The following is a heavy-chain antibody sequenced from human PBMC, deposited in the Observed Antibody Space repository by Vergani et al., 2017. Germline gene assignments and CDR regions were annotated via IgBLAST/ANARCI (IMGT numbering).Heavy chain of an antibody. J-gene: IGHJ4*02. D-gene: IGHD1-1*01. Sequence: QVQLVESGGGVVQPGRSLRLSCAASGFTFSSYAMHWVRQAPGKGLEWVAVISYDGSNKYYADSVKGRFTISRDNSKNTLYLQMNSLRAEDTAVYYCARAEQLERRHFDYWGQGTLVTVSS. V-gene: IGHV3-30-3*01. CDR3: ARAEQLERRHFDY. CDR1: GFTFSSYA. CDR2: ISYDGSNK.